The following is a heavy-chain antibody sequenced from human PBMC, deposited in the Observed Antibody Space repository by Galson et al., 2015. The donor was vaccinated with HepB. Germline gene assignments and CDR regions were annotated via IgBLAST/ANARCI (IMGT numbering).Heavy chain of an antibody. D-gene: IGHD3-10*01. J-gene: IGHJ4*02. CDR2: ITGSGDKT. Sequence: LSCAASGFTFNNYAMSWVRHAPGKGLEWVSAITGSGDKTYYGDSVKGRFTVSRDNSRNTLYLQMNSLRAEDTALYYCAKVPRNIITIVRGVIIAYFDSWGQGTLVTVSS. CDR1: GFTFNNYA. CDR3: AKVPRNIITIVRGVIIAYFDS. V-gene: IGHV3-23*01.